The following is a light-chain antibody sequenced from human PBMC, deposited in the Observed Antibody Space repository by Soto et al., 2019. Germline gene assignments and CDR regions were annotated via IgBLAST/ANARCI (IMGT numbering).Light chain of an antibody. Sequence: QSVLTQPASVSGSPGQSITISCTGTSSDIGTYIYVSWYLQLPGKAPKLLIYEVGNRPSGVSNRFSGSKSGNTASLTISGLQAEDEADYYCSSYTRSTTLYVFGAGTKLTVL. CDR3: SSYTRSTTLYV. V-gene: IGLV2-14*01. CDR1: SSDIGTYIY. CDR2: EVG. J-gene: IGLJ1*01.